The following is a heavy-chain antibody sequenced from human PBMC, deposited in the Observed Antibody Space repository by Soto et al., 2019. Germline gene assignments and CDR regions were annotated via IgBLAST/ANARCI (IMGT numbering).Heavy chain of an antibody. CDR2: TYYRSKWYN. CDR1: GDSVSSNSAA. V-gene: IGHV6-1*01. Sequence: PSQTLSLTCAISGDSVSSNSAAWNWIRQSPSGGLEWLGRTYYRSKWYNDYAVSVKSRITINPDASKNQFSLQLNSVTPEDTAVYYCARETSSSPADYFDYWGQGTLVTVSS. D-gene: IGHD6-6*01. J-gene: IGHJ4*02. CDR3: ARETSSSPADYFDY.